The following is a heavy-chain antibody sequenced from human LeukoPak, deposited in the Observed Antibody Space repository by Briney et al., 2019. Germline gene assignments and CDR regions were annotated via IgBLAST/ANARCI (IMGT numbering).Heavy chain of an antibody. Sequence: GGSLRLSCAASGFTFNDAWMSWVRQAPGKGLEWVGRIQSKTDGGTPDYAAPVKGRFTISRDDSTNTLYLQVNSLKTEDTALYYCTTDRGALTSWGQGTLVTVSS. CDR1: GFTFNDAW. V-gene: IGHV3-15*01. CDR3: TTDRGALTS. CDR2: IQSKTDGGTP. D-gene: IGHD3-10*01. J-gene: IGHJ5*02.